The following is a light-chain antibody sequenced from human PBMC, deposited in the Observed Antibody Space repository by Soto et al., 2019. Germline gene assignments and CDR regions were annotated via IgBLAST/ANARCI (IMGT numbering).Light chain of an antibody. CDR1: QGIGST. CDR3: QQYNDRPRT. V-gene: IGKV3-15*01. J-gene: IGKJ1*01. CDR2: GAS. Sequence: EIVMTQSPATLSVSPGERATLSCRASQGIGSTLAWYQQKPGQTPRLLIYGASTRATGVPARFSGSGSGTEFTLTINSLQSEDFAIYYCQQYNDRPRTFGQGTKVDI.